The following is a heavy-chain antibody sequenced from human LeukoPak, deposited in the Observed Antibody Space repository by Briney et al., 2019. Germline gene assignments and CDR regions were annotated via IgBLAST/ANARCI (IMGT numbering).Heavy chain of an antibody. Sequence: PGGSLRLSCAASGFTFSNYEMNWVRQAPEKGLEWVSTISSSGSTVYYADSVKGRFTISRDNAKKSLSLQMNSLRAEDTAVYYCATGGNSLAYWGQGTLVTVSS. J-gene: IGHJ4*02. CDR3: ATGGNSLAY. CDR2: ISSSGSTV. CDR1: GFTFSNYE. D-gene: IGHD1-26*01. V-gene: IGHV3-48*03.